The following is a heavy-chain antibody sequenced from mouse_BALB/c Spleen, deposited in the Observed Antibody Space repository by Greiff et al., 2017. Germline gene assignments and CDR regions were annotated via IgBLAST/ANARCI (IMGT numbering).Heavy chain of an antibody. CDR2: IYPGDGDT. J-gene: IGHJ2*01. Sequence: LVESGAELVRPGSSVKISCKASGYAFSSYWMNWVKQRPGQGLEWIGQIYPGDGDTNYNGKFKGKATLTADKSSSTAYMQLSSLTSEDSAVYFCARSGTTAHFDYWGQGTTLTVSS. CDR1: GYAFSSYW. D-gene: IGHD1-2*01. CDR3: ARSGTTAHFDY. V-gene: IGHV1-80*01.